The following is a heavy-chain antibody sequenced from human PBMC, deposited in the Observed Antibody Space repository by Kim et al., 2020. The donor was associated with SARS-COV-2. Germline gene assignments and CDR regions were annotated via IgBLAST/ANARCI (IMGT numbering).Heavy chain of an antibody. V-gene: IGHV1-18*01. CDR3: ARETIFGVEFDY. Sequence: TNYAQMIQGRVTKTTDISTSTAYMELRSLRSDDTAVYYCARETIFGVEFDYWGQGTLLTVSS. CDR2: T. J-gene: IGHJ4*02. D-gene: IGHD3-3*01.